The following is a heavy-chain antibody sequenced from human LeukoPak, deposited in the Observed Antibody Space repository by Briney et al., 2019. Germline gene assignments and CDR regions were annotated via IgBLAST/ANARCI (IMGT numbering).Heavy chain of an antibody. CDR2: IWDDGNNK. CDR3: ARDSSTSSGWGSTYFDY. Sequence: GGSLRLSCAASGFSFSNHGMHWVRQAPGKRLEWVAVIWDDGNNKRYANSVNGRFTISRDNSENTLYLQMNGLTAEDTAMYYCARDSSTSSGWGSTYFDYWGQGTLVTVSS. J-gene: IGHJ4*02. V-gene: IGHV3-33*01. CDR1: GFSFSNHG. D-gene: IGHD6-19*01.